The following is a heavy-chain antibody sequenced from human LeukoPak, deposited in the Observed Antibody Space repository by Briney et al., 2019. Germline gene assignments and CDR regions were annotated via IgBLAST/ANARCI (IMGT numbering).Heavy chain of an antibody. J-gene: IGHJ4*02. V-gene: IGHV3-48*01. Sequence: ASVKVSCKASGYTFTSYAMSWVRQAPGKGLEWVSYISSSSSTIYYADSVKGRFTVSRDNAKNSLYLQMNSLRAEDTAVYYCAREDYYGDPSGDYWGQGTLVTVSS. CDR1: GYTFTSYA. CDR2: ISSSSSTI. D-gene: IGHD4-17*01. CDR3: AREDYYGDPSGDY.